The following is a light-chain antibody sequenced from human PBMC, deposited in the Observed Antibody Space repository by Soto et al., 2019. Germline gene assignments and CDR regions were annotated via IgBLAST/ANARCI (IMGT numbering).Light chain of an antibody. J-gene: IGLJ1*01. CDR2: EGS. Sequence: QSVLTQPASVSGSPGQSITISCTGTSSDVGSYNLFSWYQQHPGKAPKLMIYEGSKRPSGVSNRFSGSNSGNTASLTISGLQAEDEADYFCCSYAGSSTYVFGPGTKVTVL. CDR1: SSDVGSYNL. V-gene: IGLV2-23*01. CDR3: CSYAGSSTYV.